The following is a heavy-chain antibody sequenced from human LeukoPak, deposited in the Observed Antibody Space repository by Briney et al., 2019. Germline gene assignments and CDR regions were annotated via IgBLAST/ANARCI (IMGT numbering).Heavy chain of an antibody. CDR3: AKDHDYYDSSGYLRFDY. V-gene: IGHV3-23*01. J-gene: IGHJ4*02. Sequence: QPGGSLRLSCAASGFTFSSYAMSWVRQAPGKGLEWVSAISGSGGSTYYADSVKGRFTISRDNSKNTLYLQMNSLRAEDTAVYYCAKDHDYYDSSGYLRFDYWGQGTLVTVSS. CDR1: GFTFSSYA. CDR2: ISGSGGST. D-gene: IGHD3-22*01.